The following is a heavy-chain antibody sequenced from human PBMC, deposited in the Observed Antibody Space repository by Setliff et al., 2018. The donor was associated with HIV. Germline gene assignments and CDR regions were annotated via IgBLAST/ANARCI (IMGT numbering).Heavy chain of an antibody. Sequence: SCEASGFTFSSYDFHWVRQAAGKGLEWVSAIGTGGDTYYVDSVKGRFTISRENARNSLYLQMNSLRAGDTAVYYCAREIRTVYTGGHYFYGIDVWGQGTAVTVSS. V-gene: IGHV3-13*01. J-gene: IGHJ6*02. CDR2: IGTGGDT. D-gene: IGHD3-16*01. CDR3: AREIRTVYTGGHYFYGIDV. CDR1: GFTFSSYD.